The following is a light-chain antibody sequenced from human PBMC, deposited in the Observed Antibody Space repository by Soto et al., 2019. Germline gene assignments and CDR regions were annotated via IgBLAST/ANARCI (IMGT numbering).Light chain of an antibody. J-gene: IGKJ5*01. CDR2: ATS. V-gene: IGKV3-20*01. Sequence: EFVLTQSPGTLSLSPGETATLSCRASESIINDYSAWYQQRPGQPPRLLIYATSKRAPGIPDRFSGRGSGTDFTLTISRLEPEDFAVYYCQQYGRSPLFGQGTRLEIK. CDR1: ESIINDY. CDR3: QQYGRSPL.